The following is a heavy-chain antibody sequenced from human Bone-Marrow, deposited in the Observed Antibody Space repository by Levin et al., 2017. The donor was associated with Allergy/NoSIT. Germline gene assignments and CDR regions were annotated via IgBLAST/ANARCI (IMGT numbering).Heavy chain of an antibody. V-gene: IGHV1-69*04. Sequence: SVKVSCKASGGTFSSYTISWVRQAPGQGLEWMGRIIPILGIANYAQKFQGRVTITADKSTSTAYMELSSLRSEDTAVYYCARDPSDMGATGLYGAFDIWGQGTMVTVSS. J-gene: IGHJ3*02. CDR3: ARDPSDMGATGLYGAFDI. CDR2: IIPILGIA. D-gene: IGHD1-26*01. CDR1: GGTFSSYT.